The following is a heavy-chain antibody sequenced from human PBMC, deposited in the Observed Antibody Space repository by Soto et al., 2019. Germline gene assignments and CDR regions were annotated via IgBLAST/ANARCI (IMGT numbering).Heavy chain of an antibody. CDR3: ARDQGSGYSYGYN. J-gene: IGHJ4*02. D-gene: IGHD5-18*01. CDR1: GFTFSSYW. CDR2: IDQDGSEK. Sequence: PGGSLRLSCAASGFTFSSYWMSWVRLAPGKGLEWVANIDQDGSEKYYVDSVKGRFTISRDNAKNSVYLQVNSLRADDTAVYYCARDQGSGYSYGYNWGQGTLVTVSS. V-gene: IGHV3-7*03.